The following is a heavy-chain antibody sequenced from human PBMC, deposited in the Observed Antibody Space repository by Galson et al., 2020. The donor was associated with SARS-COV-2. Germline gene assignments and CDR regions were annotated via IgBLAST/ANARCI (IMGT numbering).Heavy chain of an antibody. Sequence: SETLSLTCTVSDDSINNGGFFWNWIRQHPGKGLEWIGYIYYSGNSYYNPSLESRVSISIDTSKHQFSLRVNSVTAADTAVYFCARGQSSYYYHMDVWGKGTTVTVSS. V-gene: IGHV4-31*03. D-gene: IGHD6-19*01. J-gene: IGHJ6*03. CDR3: ARGQSSYYYHMDV. CDR1: DDSINNGGFF. CDR2: IYYSGNS.